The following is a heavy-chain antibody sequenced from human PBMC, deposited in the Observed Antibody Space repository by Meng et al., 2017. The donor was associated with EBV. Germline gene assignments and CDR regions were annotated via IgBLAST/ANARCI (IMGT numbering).Heavy chain of an antibody. J-gene: IGHJ4*02. CDR3: AGTVLRSGTFYSLDS. V-gene: IGHV1-69*06. Sequence: QVRLGLAWCGGKKPGSSVKVSCKASGGTFSSYASSWVRQAPGQGLEWMGGIIPIFGTANYAQKFQGRVTITADKSTSTAYMELSSLRSEDTAVYYCAGTVLRSGTFYSLDSWGQGSLVTVSS. CDR1: GGTFSSYA. CDR2: IIPIFGTA. D-gene: IGHD3-10*01.